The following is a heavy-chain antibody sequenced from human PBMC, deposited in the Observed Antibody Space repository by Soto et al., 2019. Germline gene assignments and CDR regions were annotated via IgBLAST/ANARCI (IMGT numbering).Heavy chain of an antibody. J-gene: IGHJ4*02. V-gene: IGHV4-31*03. CDR1: GGSISSGGYY. Sequence: QVQLQESGPGLVKPSQTLSLTCTVSGGSISSGGYYWSWIRQHPGKGLEWIGYIYYSGSTYYIPSLKSRVTISVDTSKNHFSLKLSSVTAADTAVYYCARERHGYAPYYFDYWGQGTLVTVSS. CDR2: IYYSGST. CDR3: ARERHGYAPYYFDY. D-gene: IGHD5-12*01.